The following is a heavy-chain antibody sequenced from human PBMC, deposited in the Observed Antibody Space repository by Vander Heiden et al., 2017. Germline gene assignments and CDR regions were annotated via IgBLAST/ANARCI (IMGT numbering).Heavy chain of an antibody. CDR2: IYYSGST. Sequence: QLQLQESGPGLVKPSETLSLACTVSGCSIGSRCSDGGWIRQPPGKGLEWIGSIYYSGSTYYNPALKIRVTISVDTSKNQFSLKLSSVTAADTAVYYCARHRGGATEAFDIWGQGTMVTVSS. V-gene: IGHV4-39*01. CDR3: ARHRGGATEAFDI. D-gene: IGHD1-26*01. CDR1: GCSIGSRCSD. J-gene: IGHJ3*02.